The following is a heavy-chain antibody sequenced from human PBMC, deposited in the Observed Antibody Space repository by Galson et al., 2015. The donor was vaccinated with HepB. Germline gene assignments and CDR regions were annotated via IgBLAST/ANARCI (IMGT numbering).Heavy chain of an antibody. Sequence: CAISGDSVSSNSAAWNWIRQSPSRGLEWLGRTYYRSKWYNDYAVSVKSRITINPDTSRNQFSLQLNSVTPEDTAVYYCARDRTGYYDSSGYYYGGGIGYWGQGTLVTVSS. CDR2: TYYRSKWYN. D-gene: IGHD3-22*01. CDR3: ARDRTGYYDSSGYYYGGGIGY. V-gene: IGHV6-1*01. CDR1: GDSVSSNSAA. J-gene: IGHJ4*02.